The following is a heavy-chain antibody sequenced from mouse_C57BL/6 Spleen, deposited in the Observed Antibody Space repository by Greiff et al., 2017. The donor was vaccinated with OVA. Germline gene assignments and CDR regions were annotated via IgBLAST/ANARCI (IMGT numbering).Heavy chain of an antibody. Sequence: QVQLQQPGAELVKPGASVKLSCKASGYTFTSYWMHWVKQRPGQGLEWIGMIHPNSGSTNYNEKFKSKATLTVDKSSSTAYMQLSSLTSEDSAVYYCARGTMVRAAFDVWGTGTTVTVSS. CDR3: ARGTMVRAAFDV. D-gene: IGHD2-2*01. CDR1: GYTFTSYW. J-gene: IGHJ1*03. V-gene: IGHV1-64*01. CDR2: IHPNSGST.